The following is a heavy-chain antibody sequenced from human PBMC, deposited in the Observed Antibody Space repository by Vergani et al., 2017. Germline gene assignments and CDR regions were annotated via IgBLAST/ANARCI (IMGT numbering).Heavy chain of an antibody. CDR3: ARASGSYXFDY. V-gene: IGHV3-74*01. CDR2: INSDGSST. J-gene: IGHJ4*02. CDR1: GFTFSSYW. Sequence: EVQLLESGGGLVQPGGSLRLSCAASGFTFSSYWMHWVRQAPGKGLVWVSRINSDGSSTSYADSVKGRFTLSRDNAKNTLYLQMNSLRAEDTAVYYCARASGSYXFDYWGQGTLVTVSS. D-gene: IGHD1-26*01.